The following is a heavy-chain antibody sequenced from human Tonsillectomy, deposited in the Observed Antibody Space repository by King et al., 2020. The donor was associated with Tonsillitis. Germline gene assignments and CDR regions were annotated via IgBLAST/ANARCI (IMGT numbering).Heavy chain of an antibody. D-gene: IGHD2-21*02. J-gene: IGHJ4*02. CDR1: GGSISSYY. V-gene: IGHV4-59*01. CDR2: IYYSGST. Sequence: PLQESGPGLVKPSETLSLTCTVSGGSISSYYWSWIRQPPGKGLEWIGYIYYSGSTNYNPSLKSRVTISVDTSKNQFSLKLSSVTAADTAVYYCARRAYCGGDCYFFDYWGQGTLVTVSS. CDR3: ARRAYCGGDCYFFDY.